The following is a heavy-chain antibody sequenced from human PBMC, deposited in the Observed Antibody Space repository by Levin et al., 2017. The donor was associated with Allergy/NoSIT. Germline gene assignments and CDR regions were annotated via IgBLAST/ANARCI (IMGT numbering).Heavy chain of an antibody. D-gene: IGHD2-8*01. CDR2: ISYDGSNK. J-gene: IGHJ4*02. CDR1: GFTFSSYG. CDR3: AKLMLSVQFDY. Sequence: PGGSLRLSCAASGFTFSSYGMHWVRQAPGKGLEWVAVISYDGSNKYYADSVKGRFTISRDNSKNTLYLQMNSLRAEDTAVYYCAKLMLSVQFDYWGQGTLVTVSS. V-gene: IGHV3-30*18.